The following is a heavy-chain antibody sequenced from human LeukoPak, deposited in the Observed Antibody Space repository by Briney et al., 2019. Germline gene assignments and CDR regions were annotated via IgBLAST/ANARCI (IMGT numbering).Heavy chain of an antibody. CDR2: INNDGTST. J-gene: IGHJ4*02. V-gene: IGHV3-74*01. D-gene: IGHD4-17*01. CDR3: VKDYGDNYWFFDY. Sequence: PGGSLRLSCGVSRFTFSRYWMHWVRQAPGKGLVWVSRINNDGTSTGYADSVTGRFTISRDNAKNTLYLQMNSLRAEDTAVYYCVKDYGDNYWFFDYWGQGTLVTVSS. CDR1: RFTFSRYW.